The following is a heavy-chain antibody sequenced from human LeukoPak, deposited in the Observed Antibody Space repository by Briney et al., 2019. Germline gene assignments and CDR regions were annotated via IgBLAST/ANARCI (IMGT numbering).Heavy chain of an antibody. CDR1: GFSLSTSGVG. V-gene: IGHV2-5*01. CDR3: AHSYYDSSGYYFAHDY. D-gene: IGHD3-22*01. J-gene: IGHJ4*02. CDR2: IYWNDDK. Sequence: SGPTLVKPTQTLTLTCTFSGFSLSTSGVGVGWIRQPPGKALEWLALIYWNDDKRYGPSLKSRLTITKDTSKNQVVLTMTNMDPVDTATYYCAHSYYDSSGYYFAHDYWGQGTLVTVSS.